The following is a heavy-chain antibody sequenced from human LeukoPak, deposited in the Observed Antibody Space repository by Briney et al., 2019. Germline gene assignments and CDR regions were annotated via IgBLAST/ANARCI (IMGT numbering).Heavy chain of an antibody. CDR1: GYTFTGYY. CDR2: INPNSGGT. V-gene: IGHV1-2*02. D-gene: IGHD3-22*01. J-gene: IGHJ4*02. Sequence: GASVKVSCKASGYTFTGYYMHWVRQAPGQGLEWMGWINPNSGGTNYAQKFQGRVTMTRDTSISTAYMELSRLRSDDTAVYYCARGDLNPGLPRSVVVIPFDYWGQGTLVTVSS. CDR3: ARGDLNPGLPRSVVVIPFDY.